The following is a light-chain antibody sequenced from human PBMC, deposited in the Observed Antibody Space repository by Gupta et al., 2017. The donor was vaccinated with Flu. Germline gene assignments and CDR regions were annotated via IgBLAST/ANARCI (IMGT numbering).Light chain of an antibody. CDR1: QSVGSN. J-gene: IGKJ4*02. CDR3: QQYNNWPPLT. Sequence: ESATLTCRPMQSVGSNLSGYQQKPGQAPRLLIIGASTRATCIPARFSGSGSWTKFTLTIISLQSEDFAVYYCQQYNNWPPLTFGGGTKVEIK. V-gene: IGKV3-15*01. CDR2: GAS.